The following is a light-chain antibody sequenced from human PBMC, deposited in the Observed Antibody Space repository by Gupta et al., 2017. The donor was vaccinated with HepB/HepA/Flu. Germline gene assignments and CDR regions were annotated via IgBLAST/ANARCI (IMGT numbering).Light chain of an antibody. CDR2: EVT. J-gene: IGLJ1*01. CDR3: CSDVRYNYYV. CDR1: SGDIGGHNS. Sequence: SVLPQPPPASGSPGQSVTISCTATSGDIGGHNSVSWYQLHPGKAPILIIYEVTKRPAGVPDRFSGSKSGNTASLTVSGLQAEEEAEYYCCSDVRYNYYVFGTGTKVTVL. V-gene: IGLV2-8*01.